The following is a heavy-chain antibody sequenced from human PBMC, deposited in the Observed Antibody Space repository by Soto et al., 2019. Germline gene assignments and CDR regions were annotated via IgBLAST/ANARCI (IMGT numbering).Heavy chain of an antibody. J-gene: IGHJ3*02. V-gene: IGHV1-2*04. CDR3: ASGLLWFGAYAFDI. D-gene: IGHD3-10*01. CDR2: INPNSGGT. Sequence: ASVKVSCKASGYTFTGYCMHWVRQAPGQGLEWMGWINPNSGGTNYAQKFQGWVTMTRDTSISTAYMELSRLRSDDTAVYYCASGLLWFGAYAFDIWGQGTMVTVSS. CDR1: GYTFTGYC.